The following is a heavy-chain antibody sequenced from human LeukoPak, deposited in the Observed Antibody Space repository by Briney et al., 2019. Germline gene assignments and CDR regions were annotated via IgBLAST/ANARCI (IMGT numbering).Heavy chain of an antibody. Sequence: ASVKVSCKASGYTFTGYYMHWVRQAPGQGLEWVGWINPNSGGTNYAQKFQGRVTMTRDTSISTAYMELSRLRSDDTAVYYCARDAGDWYVNYFQHWGKGTLVTVSS. CDR1: GYTFTGYY. J-gene: IGHJ1*01. CDR3: ARDAGDWYVNYFQH. CDR2: INPNSGGT. D-gene: IGHD6-19*01. V-gene: IGHV1-2*02.